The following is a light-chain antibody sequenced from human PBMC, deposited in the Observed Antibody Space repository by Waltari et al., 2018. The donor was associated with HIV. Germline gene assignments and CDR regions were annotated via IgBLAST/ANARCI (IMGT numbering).Light chain of an antibody. CDR1: SSNMGAGDD. Sequence: QSVLTQPPSVSGAPGPRVTISCTGSSSNMGAGDDVHLYQLLPGTAPKLLIYANSNRPSGVPDRCSGSKYGTSASLAITGLHDEDEADYFCQSFDSSLSGSRVFGGGTKLTVL. V-gene: IGLV1-40*01. CDR3: QSFDSSLSGSRV. J-gene: IGLJ3*02. CDR2: ANS.